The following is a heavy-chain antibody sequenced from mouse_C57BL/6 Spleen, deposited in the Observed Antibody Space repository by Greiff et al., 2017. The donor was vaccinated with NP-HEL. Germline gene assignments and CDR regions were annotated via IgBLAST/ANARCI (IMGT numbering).Heavy chain of an antibody. J-gene: IGHJ3*01. Sequence: VQLQQPGAELVMPGASVKLSCKASGYTFTSYWMHWVKQRPGQGLEWIGEIDPSDSYTNYNQKFKGKSTLTVDKSSSTAYMPLSSLTSEDSAVFYCASRYSNYELAYWGQGTLVTVSA. D-gene: IGHD2-5*01. V-gene: IGHV1-69*01. CDR3: ASRYSNYELAY. CDR2: IDPSDSYT. CDR1: GYTFTSYW.